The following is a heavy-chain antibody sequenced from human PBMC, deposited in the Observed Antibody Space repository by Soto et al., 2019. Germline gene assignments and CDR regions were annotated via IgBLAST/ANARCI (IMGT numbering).Heavy chain of an antibody. D-gene: IGHD3-3*01. V-gene: IGHV1-18*01. J-gene: IGHJ5*02. CDR1: GYTFTSYG. Sequence: ASVKVSCKASGYTFTSYGISRVRQAPGQGLEWMGWISAYNGNTNYAQKLQGRVTMTTDTSTSTAYMELRSLRSDDTAVYYCAWGYDFWSGYYHWFDPRGQGTLVTVSS. CDR3: AWGYDFWSGYYHWFDP. CDR2: ISAYNGNT.